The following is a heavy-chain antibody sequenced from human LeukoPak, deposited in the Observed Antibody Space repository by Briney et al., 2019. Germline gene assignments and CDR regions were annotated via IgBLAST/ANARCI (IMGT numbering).Heavy chain of an antibody. D-gene: IGHD3-9*01. CDR1: GFTFSTYS. V-gene: IGHV3-21*01. CDR2: VSSDSHFI. J-gene: IGHJ4*02. Sequence: PGGSLRLSCAGTGFTFSTYSMNWVRQTPDKGLEWVSSVSSDSHFIFYADSVKGRFTISRDNSKNTLYLQMNSLRAEDTAVYYCARTTQYYDIFDYWGQGTLVTVSS. CDR3: ARTTQYYDIFDY.